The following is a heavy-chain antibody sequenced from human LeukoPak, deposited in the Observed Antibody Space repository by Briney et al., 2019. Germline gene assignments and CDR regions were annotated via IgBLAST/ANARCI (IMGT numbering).Heavy chain of an antibody. J-gene: IGHJ4*02. CDR3: ARDYCRTTSCLES. CDR2: IWPDGSNK. CDR1: GFTFNSYG. D-gene: IGHD2-2*01. V-gene: IGHV3-33*01. Sequence: PGGSLRLSCAASGFTFNSYGMFWVRQAPGKGLEWVAFIWPDGSNKLYGDSVKGRFTISRDNSKNTVYLRMNSLRAEDTAVYYCARDYCRTTSCLESWGQGTLVTVSS.